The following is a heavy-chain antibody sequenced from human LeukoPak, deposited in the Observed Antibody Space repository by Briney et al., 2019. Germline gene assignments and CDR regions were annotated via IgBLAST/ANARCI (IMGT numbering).Heavy chain of an antibody. Sequence: ASVKVSCKASGYTFTTYGISWVRQAPGQGLEWMGWISAYNGNTNYAQKFQGRVTMTTDTSTSTAYMELRSLRSDDTAVYYCARDYSRGDPDYWGQGTLVTVSS. CDR3: ARDYSRGDPDY. CDR1: GYTFTTYG. J-gene: IGHJ4*02. V-gene: IGHV1-18*01. D-gene: IGHD6-19*01. CDR2: ISAYNGNT.